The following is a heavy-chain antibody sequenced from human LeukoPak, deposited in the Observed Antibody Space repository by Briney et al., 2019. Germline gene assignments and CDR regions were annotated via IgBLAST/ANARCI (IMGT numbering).Heavy chain of an antibody. Sequence: ASVKVSCRVSGYTFTDYYMHWVQQAPGRGLEWMGLVDPEDGETIYAEKFQGRVTITADTSTDTAYMELSSLRSEDTAVYYCATALYGDAYYMDVWGKGTTVTVSS. CDR3: ATALYGDAYYMDV. J-gene: IGHJ6*03. CDR2: VDPEDGET. D-gene: IGHD4-17*01. CDR1: GYTFTDYY. V-gene: IGHV1-69-2*01.